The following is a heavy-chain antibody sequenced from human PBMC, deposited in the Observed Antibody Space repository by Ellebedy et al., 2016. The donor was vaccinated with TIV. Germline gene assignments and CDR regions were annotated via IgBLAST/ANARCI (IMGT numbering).Heavy chain of an antibody. Sequence: SVKVSXKASGGTFSSYAISWVRQAPGQGLEWMGGIIPIFGTANYAQKFQGRVTITADESTSTAYMELSSLRSEDTAVYYCARGGGFDWFSWFDPWGQGTLVTVSS. V-gene: IGHV1-69*13. J-gene: IGHJ5*02. CDR1: GGTFSSYA. CDR3: ARGGGFDWFSWFDP. D-gene: IGHD3-9*01. CDR2: IIPIFGTA.